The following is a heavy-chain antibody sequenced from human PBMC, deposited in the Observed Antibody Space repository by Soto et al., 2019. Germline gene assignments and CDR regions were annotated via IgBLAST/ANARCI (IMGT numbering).Heavy chain of an antibody. CDR1: GYTFNSHA. V-gene: IGHV1-3*01. J-gene: IGHJ5*02. CDR2: INAGNGNT. Sequence: ASVKVSCKASGYTFNSHAIHWVRQAPGQRPEWLGWINAGNGNTYYSEKFEGRVTFTRDTLATTVNMELTSLTYEDTAVYYCGRDQSGIGYYVDWFDPWSQGTLVTVSS. CDR3: GRDQSGIGYYVDWFDP. D-gene: IGHD3-10*02.